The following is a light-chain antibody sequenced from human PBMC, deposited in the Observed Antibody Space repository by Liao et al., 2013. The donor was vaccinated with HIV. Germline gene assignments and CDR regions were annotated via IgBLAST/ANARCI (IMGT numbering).Light chain of an antibody. CDR2: QNF. Sequence: SYDLTQPPSVSVSPGQTASIACSGNNLGEKIVSWYQVKPGQSPQVVIYQNFERPSGIPERFSGSNSGNTATLTISGTQPMDEADYYCQAWDRNTAIFGGGTKLTVL. CDR3: QAWDRNTAI. CDR1: NLGEKI. V-gene: IGLV3-1*01. J-gene: IGLJ2*01.